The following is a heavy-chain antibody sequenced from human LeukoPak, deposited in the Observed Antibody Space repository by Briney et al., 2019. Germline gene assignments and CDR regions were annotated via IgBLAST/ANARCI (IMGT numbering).Heavy chain of an antibody. V-gene: IGHV1-69*01. Sequence: SVKVSCKASGGTFCSYAISWVRQAPGQGLEWMGGIIPIFGTANYAQKFQGRVTITADESTSTAYMELSSLRSEDTAVYYCARHFGEYGDPLRYWGQGTLVTVSS. CDR3: ARHFGEYGDPLRY. J-gene: IGHJ4*02. D-gene: IGHD4-17*01. CDR2: IIPIFGTA. CDR1: GGTFCSYA.